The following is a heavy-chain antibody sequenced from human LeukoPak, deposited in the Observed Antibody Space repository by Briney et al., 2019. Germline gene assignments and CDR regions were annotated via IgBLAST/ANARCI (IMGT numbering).Heavy chain of an antibody. Sequence: PGGSLRLSCAASGFTFSIYAMSWVRQAPGKGLEWVSVINSNGGTAHYAGSVRGRFTISRDNSKNIVSLQMKSLRADDTAIYFCVRDRGSGWYYMGLWGQGTLVTVSS. CDR2: INSNGGTA. V-gene: IGHV3-23*01. CDR3: VRDRGSGWYYMGL. J-gene: IGHJ4*02. D-gene: IGHD6-19*01. CDR1: GFTFSIYA.